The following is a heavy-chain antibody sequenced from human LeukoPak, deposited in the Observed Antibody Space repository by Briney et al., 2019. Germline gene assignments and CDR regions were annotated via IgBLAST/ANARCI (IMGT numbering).Heavy chain of an antibody. J-gene: IGHJ6*03. CDR2: IYPGDSDT. CDR1: GYSFTSYR. V-gene: IGHV5-51*01. Sequence: GGSLRLSCKGSGYSFTSYRIGWVRQMPGKGLEWMGIIYPGDSDTRYSPSFQGQVTISADKSISTAYLQWSSLKASDTAIYYCARHFHHYYMDVWGKGTTVTVSS. CDR3: ARHFHHYYMDV.